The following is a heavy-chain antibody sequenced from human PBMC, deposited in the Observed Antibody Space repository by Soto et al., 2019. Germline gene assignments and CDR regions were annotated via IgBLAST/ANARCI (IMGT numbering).Heavy chain of an antibody. CDR1: GGSIDSGDYY. CDR2: VYYSGTT. V-gene: IGHV4-61*08. CDR3: ARSHISMIVVANGDAFDI. Sequence: SETLSLTCTVSGGSIDSGDYYWSWIRQPPGKGLEWIGYVYYSGTTNYNPFLKSRVTLSLDKSKNQFSMKMNSVTAADTAVYYCARSHISMIVVANGDAFDIWGQGTMVTVSS. J-gene: IGHJ3*02. D-gene: IGHD3-22*01.